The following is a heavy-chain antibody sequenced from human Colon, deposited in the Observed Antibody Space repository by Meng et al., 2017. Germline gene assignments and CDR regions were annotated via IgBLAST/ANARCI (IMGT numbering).Heavy chain of an antibody. CDR1: GYSFTTYG. Sequence: QVQLVQAGAEGKKPGASGKLSCQTSGYSFTTYGMHWLRQAPGQGLEWMAWIYTDNGDTRYSQKFAGRLTITRDTSARTAYMALSSLTSEDTAVYFCARDERGGPYYFDYWGQGTLVTVSS. CDR3: ARDERGGPYYFDY. D-gene: IGHD3-10*01. J-gene: IGHJ4*02. CDR2: IYTDNGDT. V-gene: IGHV1-3*04.